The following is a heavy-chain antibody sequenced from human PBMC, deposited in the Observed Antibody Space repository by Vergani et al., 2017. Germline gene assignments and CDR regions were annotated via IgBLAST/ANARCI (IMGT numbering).Heavy chain of an antibody. CDR2: IYYSGST. V-gene: IGHV4-59*01. D-gene: IGHD2-2*01. Sequence: QVQLQESGPGLVKPSETLSLTCTVSGGSISSYYWSWIRQPPGKGLEWIGYIYYSGSTNYNPSLKSRVTISVDTSKNQFSLKLSSVTAADTAVYYCAKAPCSSTSCYAIDAFDIWGQGTMVTVSS. CDR3: AKAPCSSTSCYAIDAFDI. CDR1: GGSISSYY. J-gene: IGHJ3*02.